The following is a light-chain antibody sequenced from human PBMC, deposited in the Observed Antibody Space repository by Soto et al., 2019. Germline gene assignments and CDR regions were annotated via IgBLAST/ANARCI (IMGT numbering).Light chain of an antibody. J-gene: IGLJ3*02. CDR1: NIGSKS. Sequence: SYELTQPPSVSVAPGQTARITCGGNNIGSKSVHWYQQKSGQAPVLVVYDDSDRPSGIPERFSGSNSGNTATLTISRVEAGDEADYYCQVWDSSSDLWVFGGGTKVTVL. V-gene: IGLV3-21*02. CDR3: QVWDSSSDLWV. CDR2: DDS.